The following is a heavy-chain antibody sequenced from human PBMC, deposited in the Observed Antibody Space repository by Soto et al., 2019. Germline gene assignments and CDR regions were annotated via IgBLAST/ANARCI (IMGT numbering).Heavy chain of an antibody. CDR1: GGSFSRYY. CDR3: ARLMAETTYYYYYGMDV. Sequence: SETLSLTCAVYGGSFSRYYWSWIRKPPGKGLEWIGEINHSGSTNYNPSLKSRVTISVDTSKNQFSLKLSSVTAADTAVYYCARLMAETTYYYYYGMDVWGQGTTVTVSS. D-gene: IGHD1-7*01. V-gene: IGHV4-34*01. CDR2: INHSGST. J-gene: IGHJ6*02.